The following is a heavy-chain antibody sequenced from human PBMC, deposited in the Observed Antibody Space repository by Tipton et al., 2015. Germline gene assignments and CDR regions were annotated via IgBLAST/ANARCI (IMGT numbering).Heavy chain of an antibody. Sequence: TLSLTCTVSGASISRGSVWGWIRQPPGKGLEWIVNLYYNDNIYYNPSLQSRVAMSADTSRNQFSLNLTSVTAADTSVYYCVRPANHGFDVWGQGTMVTVSS. J-gene: IGHJ3*01. CDR1: GASISRGSV. CDR3: VRPANHGFDV. V-gene: IGHV4-39*01. CDR2: LYYNDNI.